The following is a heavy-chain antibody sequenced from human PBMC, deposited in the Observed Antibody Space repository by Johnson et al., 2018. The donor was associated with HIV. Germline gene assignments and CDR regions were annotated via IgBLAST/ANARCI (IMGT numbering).Heavy chain of an antibody. J-gene: IGHJ3*02. D-gene: IGHD6-6*01. CDR2: ISSNGGST. V-gene: IGHV3-64*01. CDR3: ARAGGSSRAFDI. Sequence: VQLVESGGGLVQPGGSLRLSCAASGFTFSSYAMHWVRQAPGKGLEYVSAISSNGGSTYYANSVQGRFTISRDNSKNTLYLQMGSLRAEDMAVYYCARAGGSSRAFDIWGQGTMVTVSS. CDR1: GFTFSSYA.